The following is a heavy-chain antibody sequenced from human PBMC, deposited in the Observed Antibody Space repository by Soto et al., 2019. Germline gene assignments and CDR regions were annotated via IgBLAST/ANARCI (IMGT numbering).Heavy chain of an antibody. J-gene: IGHJ4*02. Sequence: SETLSLTCTVSGGSITSNYWTWIRRTAGKGFEWIARSYTSGTTDYNPSLKSRVTISVDTSKNQFSLRLTSVTAADTAIYYCVREAYIGYGHAIDYWGQGTLVTVS. CDR3: VREAYIGYGHAIDY. CDR2: SYTSGTT. CDR1: GGSITSNY. V-gene: IGHV4-4*07. D-gene: IGHD5-12*01.